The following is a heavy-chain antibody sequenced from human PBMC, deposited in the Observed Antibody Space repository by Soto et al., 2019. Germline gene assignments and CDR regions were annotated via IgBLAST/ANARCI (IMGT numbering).Heavy chain of an antibody. CDR3: AKTDGYEVEY. CDR1: GYSFVSYW. Sequence: GESLKISCKGSGYSFVSYWIAWVRQMPGKGLEWMGSIYPGDSDTTYSPSIQGQATISADKSSTTVYLQWNTLKASDTAMYYCAKTDGYEVEYWGQGTQVTVSS. V-gene: IGHV5-51*01. J-gene: IGHJ4*02. D-gene: IGHD5-18*01. CDR2: IYPGDSDT.